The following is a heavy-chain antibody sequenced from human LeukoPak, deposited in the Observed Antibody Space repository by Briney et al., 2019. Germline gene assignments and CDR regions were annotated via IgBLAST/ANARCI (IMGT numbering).Heavy chain of an antibody. CDR3: XXGSRIVVIKAAFDI. Sequence: QSGGSLRLSCAGSGFTFSIYGMHWVRQAPGKGLEWVAGLSNDGSNKYYADSVKGRFTISRDNSKNTLYLQMNSLRAEDTALYYXXXGSRIVVIKAAFDIWGQGTVVTVSS. V-gene: IGHV3-30*03. J-gene: IGHJ3*02. CDR1: GFTFSIYG. CDR2: LSNDGSNK. D-gene: IGHD3-22*01.